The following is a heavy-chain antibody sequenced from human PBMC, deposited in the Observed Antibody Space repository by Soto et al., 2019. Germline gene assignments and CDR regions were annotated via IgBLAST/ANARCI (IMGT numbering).Heavy chain of an antibody. CDR2: IYWDDDK. CDR3: AHLYYYDSSGYYYDWFDP. J-gene: IGHJ5*02. CDR1: GFSLSTSGVG. D-gene: IGHD3-22*01. Sequence: VSGPTLVNPTQTLTLTCTFSGFSLSTSGVGVGWIRQPPGKALEWLALIYWDDDKRYSPSLKSRLTITKDTSKNQVVLTMTNMDPVDTATYYCAHLYYYDSSGYYYDWFDPWGQGTLVTVSS. V-gene: IGHV2-5*02.